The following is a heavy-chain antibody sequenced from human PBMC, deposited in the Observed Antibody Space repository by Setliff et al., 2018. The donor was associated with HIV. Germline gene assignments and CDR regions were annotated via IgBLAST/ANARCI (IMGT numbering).Heavy chain of an antibody. J-gene: IGHJ4*02. Sequence: PSETLSLTCAVYGGSFSGYYWNWVRQAPGKGLEWIAEIDHTGSTNYNPSLKSRVTISVDTSKNQFSLKLSFVTAADTAVYYCAMVIGWNDAGDYWGRGTLVTVSS. D-gene: IGHD1-1*01. V-gene: IGHV4-34*01. CDR2: IDHTGST. CDR1: GGSFSGYY. CDR3: AMVIGWNDAGDY.